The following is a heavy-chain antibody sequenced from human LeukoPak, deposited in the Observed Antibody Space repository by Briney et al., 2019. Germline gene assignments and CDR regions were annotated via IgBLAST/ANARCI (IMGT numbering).Heavy chain of an antibody. V-gene: IGHV3-23*01. CDR3: AKLRPGFMFFFDY. J-gene: IGHJ4*02. D-gene: IGHD3-10*02. CDR1: GFTFSSYA. CDR2: MGGSVGST. Sequence: GGSLRLSCAASGFTFSSYAMAWVRQAPGKGLEWVSAMGGSVGSTYYADSVKARFTISRDNSKKTLFLQMNSLRAEDTAVYYCAKLRPGFMFFFDYWGQGSLVSVSS.